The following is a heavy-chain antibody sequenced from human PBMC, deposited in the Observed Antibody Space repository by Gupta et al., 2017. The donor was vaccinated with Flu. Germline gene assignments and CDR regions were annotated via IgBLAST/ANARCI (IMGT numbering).Heavy chain of an antibody. J-gene: IGHJ6*02. D-gene: IGHD3-10*01. CDR1: GYTFTGYY. CDR2: INPNSGGT. V-gene: IGHV1-2*04. Sequence: QVQLVQSGAEVKKPGASVKVSCKASGYTFTGYYMHWVRQAPGQGLEWMGWINPNSGGTNYAQKFQGWVTMTRDTSISTAYMELSRLRSDDTAVYYCARDLVRYGSGSLDYYGMDVWGQGTTVTVSS. CDR3: ARDLVRYGSGSLDYYGMDV.